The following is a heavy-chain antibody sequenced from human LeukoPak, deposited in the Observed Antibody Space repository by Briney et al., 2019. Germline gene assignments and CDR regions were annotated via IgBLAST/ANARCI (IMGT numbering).Heavy chain of an antibody. Sequence: ASVKVSCKASGYTFTGYYMHWVRQAPGQGLEWMGWINPNSGGTNYAQKFQGRVTMTRDTSISTAYMELSRLRSDDTAVYYCAAAAVPNHDAFDIWGQGTMVTVSS. CDR1: GYTFTGYY. CDR3: AAAAVPNHDAFDI. V-gene: IGHV1-2*02. J-gene: IGHJ3*02. D-gene: IGHD6-13*01. CDR2: INPNSGGT.